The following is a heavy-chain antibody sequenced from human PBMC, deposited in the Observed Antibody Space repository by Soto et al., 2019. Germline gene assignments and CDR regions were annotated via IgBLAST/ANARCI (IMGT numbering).Heavy chain of an antibody. J-gene: IGHJ4*02. V-gene: IGHV3-11*01. CDR2: ISSSGNTI. CDR1: GFTFSDYY. CDR3: ARSPNGGWNSVDY. D-gene: IGHD1-7*01. Sequence: GGSLRLSCAASGFTFSDYYMSWIRQAPGKGLEWVSYISSSGNTIYYADSVKGRFTISRDNAKNSLYLQMNSLRAEDTAVYYCARSPNGGWNSVDYWGQGTLVTVSS.